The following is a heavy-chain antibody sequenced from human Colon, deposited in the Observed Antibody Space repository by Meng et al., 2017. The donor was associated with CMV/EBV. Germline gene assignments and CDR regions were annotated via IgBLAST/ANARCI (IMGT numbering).Heavy chain of an antibody. CDR3: ARGRNWFNP. J-gene: IGHJ5*02. CDR2: MYYGGST. V-gene: IGHV4-59*01. Sequence: GSLRLSCTVSGGSISNNYWSWLRQPPGKGLEWIGHMYYGGSTKYNPSLESRLSMSVDTSKNQFSLKLSSVTAADTAVYFCARGRNWFNPWGRGMLVTVSS. CDR1: GGSISNNY.